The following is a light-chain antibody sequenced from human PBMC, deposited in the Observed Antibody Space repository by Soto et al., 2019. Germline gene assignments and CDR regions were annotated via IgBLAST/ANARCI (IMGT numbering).Light chain of an antibody. Sequence: QLVLTQPPSVSGAPGQRVTISCAGSNSNIGAGYDVHWYQHLSGRAPKLLMYGSNYRPSGVPDRFSGSKSGTSASLAITALQAEDEADYYCQSYDSGLTGYVFGTGTKLTVL. J-gene: IGLJ1*01. CDR2: GSN. V-gene: IGLV1-40*01. CDR3: QSYDSGLTGYV. CDR1: NSNIGAGYD.